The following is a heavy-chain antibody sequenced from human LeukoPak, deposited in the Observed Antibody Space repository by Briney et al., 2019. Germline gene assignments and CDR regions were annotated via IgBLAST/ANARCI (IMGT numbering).Heavy chain of an antibody. D-gene: IGHD6-25*01. Sequence: SVKVSCKAFGGTFSTYTFSWVRQAPGQGLDWMGRIIPILGIANYAQKFQGRVTITADKSTSTAYMELSSLRSEDTAVYYCAAASRSNWFDPWGQGTLVTVSS. CDR3: AAASRSNWFDP. CDR2: IIPILGIA. CDR1: GGTFSTYT. J-gene: IGHJ5*02. V-gene: IGHV1-69*02.